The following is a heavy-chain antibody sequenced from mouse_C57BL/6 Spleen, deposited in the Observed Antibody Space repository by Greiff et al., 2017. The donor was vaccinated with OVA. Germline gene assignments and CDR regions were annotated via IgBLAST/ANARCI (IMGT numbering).Heavy chain of an antibody. CDR2: IDPSDSYT. D-gene: IGHD3-2*02. J-gene: IGHJ2*01. CDR3: ARDSSGYGY. V-gene: IGHV1-69*01. CDR1: GYTFTSYW. Sequence: QVQLKQPGAELVMPGASVKLSCKASGYTFTSYWMHWVKQRPGQGLEWIGEIDPSDSYTNYNQKFKGKSTLTVDKSSSTAYMQLSSLTSEDSAVYYCARDSSGYGYWGQGTTLTVSS.